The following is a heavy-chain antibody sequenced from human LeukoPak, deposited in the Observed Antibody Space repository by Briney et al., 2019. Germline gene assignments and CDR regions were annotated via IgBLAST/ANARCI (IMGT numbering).Heavy chain of an antibody. J-gene: IGHJ3*02. CDR2: INPHSGGA. CDR1: GHTFTAYY. Sequence: GASVKVSCKASGHTFTAYYINWVRQAPGQGLEWMGWINPHSGGAVYAQGFQGRVTMTRDTSISTAYMELSRLRSDDTAVYYCARFEDYGGNRDVFDIWGQGTMVTVSS. CDR3: ARFEDYGGNRDVFDI. D-gene: IGHD4-23*01. V-gene: IGHV1-2*02.